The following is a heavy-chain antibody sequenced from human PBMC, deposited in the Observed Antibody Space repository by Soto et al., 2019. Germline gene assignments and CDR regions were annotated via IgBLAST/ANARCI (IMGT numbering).Heavy chain of an antibody. V-gene: IGHV4-34*01. D-gene: IGHD6-19*01. Sequence: XATLSLTCAVYGGSFSGYYWSWMRQPPGKGLEWLGEINHSGITDYNPSLKSRITISIDTSKKQFSLKLNSVTAADTAVYYCAIGPRMWLAGGGYWGQGTQVTVSA. J-gene: IGHJ4*02. CDR3: AIGPRMWLAGGGY. CDR1: GGSFSGYY. CDR2: INHSGIT.